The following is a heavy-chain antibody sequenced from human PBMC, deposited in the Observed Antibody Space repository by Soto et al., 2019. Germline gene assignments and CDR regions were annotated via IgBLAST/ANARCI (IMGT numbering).Heavy chain of an antibody. CDR2: ISGSGGST. CDR3: AKGGEVAVAGTRRWFDP. V-gene: IGHV3-23*01. D-gene: IGHD6-19*01. J-gene: IGHJ5*02. CDR1: GFTFSSYA. Sequence: GGFLRLSCAASGFTFSSYAMSWVRQAPGKGLEWVSAISGSGGSTYYADSVKGRFTISRDNSKNTLYLQMNSLRAEDTAVYYCAKGGEVAVAGTRRWFDPWGQGTLVTVSS.